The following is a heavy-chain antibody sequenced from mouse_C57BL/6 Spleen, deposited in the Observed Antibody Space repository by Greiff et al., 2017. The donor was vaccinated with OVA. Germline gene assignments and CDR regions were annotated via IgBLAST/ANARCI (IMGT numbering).Heavy chain of an antibody. J-gene: IGHJ4*01. V-gene: IGHV5-9*01. CDR1: GFTFSSYT. CDR2: ISGGGGNT. D-gene: IGHD4-1*01. CDR3: ARQRDWAGAMDY. Sequence: EVMLVESGGGLVKPGGSLKLSCAASGFTFSSYTMSWVRQTPEKRLEWVATISGGGGNTYYPDSVKGRFTISRDNAKNTLYLQMSSLRSEDTALYYCARQRDWAGAMDYWGQGTSVTVSS.